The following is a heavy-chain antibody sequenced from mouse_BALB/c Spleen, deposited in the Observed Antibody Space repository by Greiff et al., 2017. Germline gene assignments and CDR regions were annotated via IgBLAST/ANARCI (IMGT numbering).Heavy chain of an antibody. D-gene: IGHD2-2*01. J-gene: IGHJ3*01. V-gene: IGHV5-6-5*01. CDR2: ISSGGST. CDR1: GFTFSSYA. Sequence: EVQRVESGGGLVKPGGSLKLSCAASGFTFSSYAMSWVRQTPEKRLEWVASISSGGSTYYPDSVKGRFTISRDNARNILYLQMSSLRSEDTAMYYCARGYYGYDAFAYWGQGTLVTVSA. CDR3: ARGYYGYDAFAY.